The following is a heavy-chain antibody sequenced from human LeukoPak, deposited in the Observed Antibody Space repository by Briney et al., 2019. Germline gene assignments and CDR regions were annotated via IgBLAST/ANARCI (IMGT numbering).Heavy chain of an antibody. CDR3: XRDTYYYDSSGYPEGY. J-gene: IGHJ4*02. CDR1: GFAFSSYW. V-gene: IGHV3-74*01. Sequence: GGSLRLSCAASGFAFSSYWMHWVRQAPGKGLVWVSRINSDGSSTSYADSVKGRFTISRDNAKNTLYLQMNSLRAEDTAVYYXXRDTYYYDSSGYPEGYWGQGTLVTVSS. CDR2: INSDGSST. D-gene: IGHD3-22*01.